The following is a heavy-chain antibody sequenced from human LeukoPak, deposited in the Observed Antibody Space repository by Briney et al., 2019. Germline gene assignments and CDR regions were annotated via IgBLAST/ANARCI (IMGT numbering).Heavy chain of an antibody. CDR2: INPNSGGT. Sequence: GASVKVSCKASGYTFTGYYMHWARQAPGHRLEWMGWINPNSGGTNYAQKFQGRVTMTRDTSISTAYMELSRLRSDYTAVYYCARSGVLYGRDVWGQGTTVTVSS. CDR3: ARSGVLYGRDV. CDR1: GYTFTGYY. D-gene: IGHD3-3*01. J-gene: IGHJ6*02. V-gene: IGHV1-2*02.